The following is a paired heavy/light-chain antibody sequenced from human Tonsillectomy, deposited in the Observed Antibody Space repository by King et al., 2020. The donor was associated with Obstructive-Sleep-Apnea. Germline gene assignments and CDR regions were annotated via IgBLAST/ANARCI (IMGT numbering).Heavy chain of an antibody. CDR1: GFTFSKYA. V-gene: IGHV3-30*03. Sequence: QVRLVESGGGVVQPGGSLRLSCEASGFTFSKYAMHWVRQAPGKGLEWLAVISKDAKNTYYGDSVKGRFTISRDNSKDTMYLQMSSLRREETGVYYCSTYTWNDEGDPWGQGTLVIVSS. CDR2: ISKDAKNT. CDR3: STYTWNDEGDP. D-gene: IGHD1-20*01. J-gene: IGHJ5*02.
Light chain of an antibody. CDR3: HQSKSLPFT. CDR2: YAS. J-gene: IGKJ2*01. Sequence: EIVLTQSPDFQSVTPKEKVTITCRASQDIGSSLHWYQHKPNQSPKLLIKYASHSISGVPSRFSGSGSGTDFTLTINSLEAEDGATYYCHQSKSLPFTFGQGTKLEIK. CDR1: QDIGSS. V-gene: IGKV6-21*02.